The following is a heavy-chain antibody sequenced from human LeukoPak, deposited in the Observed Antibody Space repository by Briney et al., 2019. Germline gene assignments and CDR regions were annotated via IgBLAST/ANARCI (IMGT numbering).Heavy chain of an antibody. J-gene: IGHJ4*02. Sequence: SETLSLTCTVSGGSISIYYWSWIRQPPGKGLEWIGYIYYSGTTNYNPSLKSRVTISTDSSKNQFSLNLTSVTAADTAVYYCARSRTNRGVYNFYYWGQGTLVTVSS. D-gene: IGHD5-24*01. CDR3: ARSRTNRGVYNFYY. V-gene: IGHV4-59*08. CDR1: GGSISIYY. CDR2: IYYSGTT.